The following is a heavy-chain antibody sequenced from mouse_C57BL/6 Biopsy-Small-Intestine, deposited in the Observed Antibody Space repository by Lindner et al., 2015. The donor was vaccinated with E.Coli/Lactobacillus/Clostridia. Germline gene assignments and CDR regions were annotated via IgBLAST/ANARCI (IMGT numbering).Heavy chain of an antibody. Sequence: VQLQESGPELVKPGASVKISCKASGSAFSSSWMNWMKQRPGKGLEWIGRIYLGDGDTNYNGKFKGKATLTADKSSNTVFMQLSGLTSEDSAVYFCARGDGYYFDYWGPGTTLTVSS. CDR2: IYLGDGDT. CDR1: GSAFSSSW. V-gene: IGHV1-82*01. D-gene: IGHD2-3*01. CDR3: ARGDGYYFDY. J-gene: IGHJ2*01.